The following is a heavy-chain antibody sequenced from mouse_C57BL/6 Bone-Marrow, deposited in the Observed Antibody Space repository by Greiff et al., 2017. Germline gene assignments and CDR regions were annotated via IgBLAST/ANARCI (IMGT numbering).Heavy chain of an antibody. V-gene: IGHV1-26*01. CDR3: GRGDGDFSMDY. Sequence: VQLLQSGPDLVKPGASVKISCTASGYTFTDYYMTWVHQSHGKSLEWFGDINPNNGGTSYNQKFKGRSTLTVDKSYSTAYMERRSLTSEDAAVYYCGRGDGDFSMDYWGQGTSVTVSS. J-gene: IGHJ4*01. D-gene: IGHD2-13*01. CDR1: GYTFTDYY. CDR2: INPNNGGT.